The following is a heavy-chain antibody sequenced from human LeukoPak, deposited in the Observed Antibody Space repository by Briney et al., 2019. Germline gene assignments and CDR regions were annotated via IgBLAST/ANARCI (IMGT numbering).Heavy chain of an antibody. D-gene: IGHD5-18*01. CDR1: GYTFSSYA. V-gene: IGHV3-23*01. Sequence: PGGSLRLSCAASGYTFSSYAMSWVRQAPGKGLEWVSAISGSGGRTYYADSVEGRLTISRDNSKNTLYLQMNSLRAEDTAVYYCAKDLMVGYSYGPDFDYWGQGTLVTVSS. J-gene: IGHJ4*02. CDR2: ISGSGGRT. CDR3: AKDLMVGYSYGPDFDY.